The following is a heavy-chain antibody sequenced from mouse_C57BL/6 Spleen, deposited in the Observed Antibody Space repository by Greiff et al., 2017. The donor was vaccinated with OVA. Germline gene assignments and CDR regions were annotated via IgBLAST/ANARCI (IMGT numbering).Heavy chain of an antibody. CDR3: ARGTTVVANFDY. V-gene: IGHV1-81*01. CDR2: IYPRSGNT. Sequence: VKLLESGAELARPGASVKLSCKASGYTFTSYGISWVKQRTGQGLEWIGEIYPRSGNTYYNEKFKGKATLTADKSSSTAYMELRSLTSEDSAVYFCARGTTVVANFDYWGQGTTLTVSS. CDR1: GYTFTSYG. D-gene: IGHD1-1*01. J-gene: IGHJ2*01.